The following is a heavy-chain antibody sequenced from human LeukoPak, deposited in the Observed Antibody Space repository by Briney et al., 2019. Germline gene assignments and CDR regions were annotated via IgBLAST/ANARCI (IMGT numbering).Heavy chain of an antibody. CDR3: ARDRSSWSNGQFDY. CDR1: GYTFTSYG. V-gene: IGHV1-18*01. Sequence: ASVKVSCKASGYTFTSYGISWVRQAPGQGLEWMGWISAYNGNTNYAQKFQGRVTMTTDTSTSTAYMELRSLRSDDTAVYYCARDRSSWSNGQFDYWGQGTLVTVSS. CDR2: ISAYNGNT. D-gene: IGHD6-13*01. J-gene: IGHJ4*02.